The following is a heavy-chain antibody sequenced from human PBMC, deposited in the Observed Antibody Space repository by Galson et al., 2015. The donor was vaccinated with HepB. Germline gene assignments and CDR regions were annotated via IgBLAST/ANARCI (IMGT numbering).Heavy chain of an antibody. CDR3: ARDLVLELNYYYYMDV. Sequence: SVKVSCKASGYTFTSYAMHWVRQAPGQRLEWMGWINAGNGNTKYSQKFQGRVTITRDTSASTAYMELSSLRSEDTAVYYCARDLVLELNYYYYMDVWGKGTTVTVSS. V-gene: IGHV1-3*01. CDR1: GYTFTSYA. J-gene: IGHJ6*03. D-gene: IGHD1-7*01. CDR2: INAGNGNT.